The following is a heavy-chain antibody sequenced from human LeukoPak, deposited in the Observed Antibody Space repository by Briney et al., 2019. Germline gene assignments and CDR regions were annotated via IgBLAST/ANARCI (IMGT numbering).Heavy chain of an antibody. J-gene: IGHJ6*02. CDR2: IYYSGST. V-gene: IGHV4-59*05. Sequence: PGGSLRLSCAASGFPVSSNYMSWVRQPPGKGLEWIGSIYYSGSTYYNPSLKSRVTISVDTSKNQFSLKLSSVTAADTAVYYCRGATYYYYGMDVWGQGTTVTVSS. CDR3: RGATYYYYGMDV. D-gene: IGHD1-26*01. CDR1: GFPVSSNY.